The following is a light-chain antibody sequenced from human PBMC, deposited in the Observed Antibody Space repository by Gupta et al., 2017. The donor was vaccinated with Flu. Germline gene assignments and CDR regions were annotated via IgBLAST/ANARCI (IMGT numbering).Light chain of an antibody. CDR1: SGSVGINNY. Sequence: TVLTQEPSLSVSPGGAVPLTCGLTSGSVGINNYATWYQQPPGQAPRTLIYNANTRSSGVPDRFSGSFLGNKAALSITGAQAEDESDYHCALYMASGIWMFGGGTKLTVL. J-gene: IGLJ3*02. CDR3: ALYMASGIWM. CDR2: NAN. V-gene: IGLV8-61*01.